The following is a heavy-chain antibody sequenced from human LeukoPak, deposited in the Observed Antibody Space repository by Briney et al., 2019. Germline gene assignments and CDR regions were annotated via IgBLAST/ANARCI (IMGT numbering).Heavy chain of an antibody. Sequence: GASVKVSCKVSGYTLTELSMHWVRQAPGKGLEWRGGFDPEDGETIYEQKFQGRVTMTEETSTDTAYMELSSLRSEDTAVYHCATDPYYYDSSGQTYWGQGTLVTVSS. V-gene: IGHV1-24*01. CDR2: FDPEDGET. D-gene: IGHD3-22*01. J-gene: IGHJ4*02. CDR1: GYTLTELS. CDR3: ATDPYYYDSSGQTY.